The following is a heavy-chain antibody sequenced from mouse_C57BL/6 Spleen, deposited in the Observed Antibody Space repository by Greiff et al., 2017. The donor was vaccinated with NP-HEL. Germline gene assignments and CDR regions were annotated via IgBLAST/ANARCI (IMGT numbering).Heavy chain of an antibody. CDR3: ARYYYGSSLYAMDY. CDR2: IDPSDSYT. CDR1: GYTFTSYW. Sequence: QVQLQQPGAELVKPGASVKLSCKASGYTFTSYWMHWVKQRPGRGLEWIGRIDPSDSYTNYNQKFKGKSTLTVDKSSSTAYMQLSSLTSEDSAVYYCARYYYGSSLYAMDYWGQGTSVTVSS. D-gene: IGHD1-1*01. J-gene: IGHJ4*01. V-gene: IGHV1-69*01.